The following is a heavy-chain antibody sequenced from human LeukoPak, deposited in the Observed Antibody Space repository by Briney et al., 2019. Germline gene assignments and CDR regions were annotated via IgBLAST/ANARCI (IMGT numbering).Heavy chain of an antibody. CDR1: GGSISSGSYY. D-gene: IGHD3-9*01. CDR2: IYTSGST. V-gene: IGHV4-61*09. CDR3: ARECGYDILTGYYCY. J-gene: IGHJ4*02. Sequence: PAQTLSLTCTVSGGSISSGSYYWSWIRQPAGKGLEWIGHIYTSGSTNYNPSLKSRVTISVDTSKNQFSLKLSSVTAADTAVYYCARECGYDILTGYYCYWGQGTLVTVSS.